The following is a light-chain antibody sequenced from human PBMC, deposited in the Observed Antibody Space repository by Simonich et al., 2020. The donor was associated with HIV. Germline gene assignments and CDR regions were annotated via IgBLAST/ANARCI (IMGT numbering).Light chain of an antibody. J-gene: IGKJ3*01. Sequence: EIVMTQSPATLSVSPGESATLSSRASQSVSSHLAWYQQKPGQSPRLLIYDASNRAAGIPARFSGSGSGTEFTLTISSMQSEDLAVYYCHQYNKWPPGFTFGPGTKVDIK. V-gene: IGKV3-15*01. CDR3: HQYNKWPPGFT. CDR1: QSVSSH. CDR2: DAS.